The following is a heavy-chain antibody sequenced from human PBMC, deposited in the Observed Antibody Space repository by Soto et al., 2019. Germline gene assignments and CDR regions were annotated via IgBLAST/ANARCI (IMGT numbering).Heavy chain of an antibody. J-gene: IGHJ4*02. CDR1: GYTFTSYY. D-gene: IGHD3-10*01. Sequence: QVQLVQSGAEVKKPGASVKVSCKASGYTFTSYYMHWVRQAPGQGLEWMGIINPSGGRTSYAQKFQGRVTMTRDTSTSTVYMALSSLRSEDTAVYYCARGDKPRDGAGRGDYWGQETLVTVS. V-gene: IGHV1-46*01. CDR3: ARGDKPRDGAGRGDY. CDR2: INPSGGRT.